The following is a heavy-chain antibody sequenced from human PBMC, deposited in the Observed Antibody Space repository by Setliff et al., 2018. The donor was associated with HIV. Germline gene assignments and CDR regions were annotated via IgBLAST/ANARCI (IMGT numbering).Heavy chain of an antibody. J-gene: IGHJ4*02. CDR1: GGSISSYY. Sequence: KPSETLSLTCTVSGGSISSYYWNWIRQPPGKGLEWIGYIYTSGSTNYSHSVKSRVTISVDTSKNQVSLRLSSVTAADTAVYYCARHESGRSSSWSNFDYWGQGTLVTVSS. D-gene: IGHD6-13*01. CDR3: ARHESGRSSSWSNFDY. V-gene: IGHV4-59*08. CDR2: IYTSGST.